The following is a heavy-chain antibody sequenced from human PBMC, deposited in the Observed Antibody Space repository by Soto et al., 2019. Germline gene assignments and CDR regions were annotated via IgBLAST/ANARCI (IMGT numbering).Heavy chain of an antibody. CDR2: ISAYNGNT. CDR1: GYTFTSYG. V-gene: IGHV1-18*01. J-gene: IGHJ2*01. Sequence: QVQLVQSGAEVKKPGASVKVSCKASGYTFTSYGISWVRQAPGQGLEWMGWISAYNGNTNYAQKLQGRVTMTTDTATSTAYMELRSLRSDDTAVYYCAREAIAVAGTYRWEGNWYFDLWGRGTLVTVSS. CDR3: AREAIAVAGTYRWEGNWYFDL. D-gene: IGHD6-19*01.